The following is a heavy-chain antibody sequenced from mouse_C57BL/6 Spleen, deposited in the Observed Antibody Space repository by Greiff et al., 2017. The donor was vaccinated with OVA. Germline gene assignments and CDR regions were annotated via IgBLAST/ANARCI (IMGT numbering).Heavy chain of an antibody. CDR2: INPGSGGT. J-gene: IGHJ2*01. CDR3: ARSQFITTVVADY. V-gene: IGHV1-54*01. D-gene: IGHD1-1*01. Sequence: VQLQQSGAELVRPGTSVKVSCKASGYAFTNYLIEWVKQRPGQGLEWIGVINPGSGGTNYNEKFKGKATLTADKSSSTAYMQLSSLTSEDSAVYFCARSQFITTVVADYWGQGTTLTVSS. CDR1: GYAFTNYL.